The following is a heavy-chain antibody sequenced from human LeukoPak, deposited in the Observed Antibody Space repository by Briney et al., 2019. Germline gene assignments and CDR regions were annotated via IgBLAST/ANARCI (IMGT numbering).Heavy chain of an antibody. CDR1: GGSFSGYY. J-gene: IGHJ5*02. CDR3: TPRGDIEHSYGYGKWFDP. V-gene: IGHV4-34*01. CDR2: INHSGST. D-gene: IGHD5-18*01. Sequence: SETLSLTCAVYGGSFSGYYWSWIRQPPGKGLEWIGEINHSGSTNYNASLKSRVTISVDTSKNQFSLRLSSVTAADTAVYYCTPRGDIEHSYGYGKWFDPWGQGTRVTVSS.